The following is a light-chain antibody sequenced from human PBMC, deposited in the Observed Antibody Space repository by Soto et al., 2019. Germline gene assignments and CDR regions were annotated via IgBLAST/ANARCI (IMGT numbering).Light chain of an antibody. CDR3: QQYNSYRT. CDR1: QSISSW. Sequence: DIQMTQSPSTLSASVGDRVTITCRASQSISSWLAWYQQQPGKAPKLLIYKASSLESGVPSRFSGRGSGTEFTLTISSLQPDDFATYYCQQYNSYRTFGQGTKVEIK. V-gene: IGKV1-5*03. CDR2: KAS. J-gene: IGKJ1*01.